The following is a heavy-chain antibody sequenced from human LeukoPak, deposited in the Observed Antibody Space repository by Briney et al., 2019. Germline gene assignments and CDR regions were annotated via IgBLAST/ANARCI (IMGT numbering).Heavy chain of an antibody. CDR2: IYFRGST. CDR3: ARLGYSSGNWFDP. J-gene: IGHJ5*02. CDR1: GGSISSSSYY. D-gene: IGHD6-19*01. Sequence: SETLSLTCTVSGGSISSSSYYWGWIRQPPGKGLEWIGSIYFRGSTYYNPSLKSRVTISVDTSKNQFSLKLSSVTAADTAVYYCARLGYSSGNWFDPWGQRTLVTVSS. V-gene: IGHV4-39*01.